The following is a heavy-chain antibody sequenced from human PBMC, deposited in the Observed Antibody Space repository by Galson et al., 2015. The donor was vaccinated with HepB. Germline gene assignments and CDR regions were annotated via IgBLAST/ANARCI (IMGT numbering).Heavy chain of an antibody. Sequence: SLRLSCAASGFTFSSYAMHWVRQAPGKGLEWVAVISYDGSNKYYADSVKGRFTISRDNSKNMLYLQMNSLRAEDTAVYYCARDGPTWGGGMDVWGQGTTVTVSS. CDR2: ISYDGSNK. D-gene: IGHD7-27*01. CDR1: GFTFSSYA. V-gene: IGHV3-30*04. J-gene: IGHJ6*02. CDR3: ARDGPTWGGGMDV.